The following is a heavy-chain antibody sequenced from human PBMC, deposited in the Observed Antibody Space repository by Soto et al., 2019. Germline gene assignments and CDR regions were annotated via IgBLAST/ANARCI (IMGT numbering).Heavy chain of an antibody. Sequence: SETPSLTCTVSGGPISPYYWSWIRQHAGKGLQWIGRIYYTGSTNYNPPLKSRISMSLDTARNQISLKVNFVTAADTAVYYCAREGGYFDSSASPVSHYYGVDLWGRGTTVTVSS. J-gene: IGHJ6*02. V-gene: IGHV4-4*07. D-gene: IGHD3-22*01. CDR1: GGPISPYY. CDR2: IYYTGST. CDR3: AREGGYFDSSASPVSHYYGVDL.